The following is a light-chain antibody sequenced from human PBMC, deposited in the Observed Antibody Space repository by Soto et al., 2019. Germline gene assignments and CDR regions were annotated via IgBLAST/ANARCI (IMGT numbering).Light chain of an antibody. CDR3: CSLTTSHTYV. V-gene: IGLV2-14*03. CDR2: HVT. CDR1: SSDIGHYDY. J-gene: IGLJ1*01. Sequence: QSALTQPASVSVSPGQSITISCTGTSSDIGHYDYVSWYQQHPGKAPKLMIYHVTYRPSGVSNRYSGSKSGNSASLTISGLQADDEADYYCCSLTTSHTYVFGSGTRSPS.